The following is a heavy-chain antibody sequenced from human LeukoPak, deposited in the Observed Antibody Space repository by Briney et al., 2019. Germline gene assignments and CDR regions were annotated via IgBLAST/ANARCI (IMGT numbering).Heavy chain of an antibody. D-gene: IGHD3-3*01. CDR2: IGTAGDT. J-gene: IGHJ6*03. CDR1: GFTFSIYD. Sequence: SGGSLRLSCAASGFTFSIYDMHWVRQATGKGLEWVSAIGTAGDTYYPGSVKGRFTISRENAKNSLYLQMNSLRAGDTAVYYCARVKYDFWSGPYYMDVWGKGTTVTVSS. CDR3: ARVKYDFWSGPYYMDV. V-gene: IGHV3-13*01.